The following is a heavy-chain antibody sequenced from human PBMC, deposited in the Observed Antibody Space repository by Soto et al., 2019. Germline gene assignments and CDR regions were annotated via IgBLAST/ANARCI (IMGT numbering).Heavy chain of an antibody. D-gene: IGHD6-19*01. CDR1: GFTFSSYS. V-gene: IGHV3-48*02. J-gene: IGHJ4*02. CDR3: AREPSSGWLQTPFDY. Sequence: EVQLVESGGGLVQPGGSLRLSCAASGFTFSSYSMNWVRQAPGKGLEWVSYISSSSSTIYYADSVKGRFTISRDNAKNSLYLQMNSLRDEDTAVYYCAREPSSGWLQTPFDYWGQGTLVTVSS. CDR2: ISSSSSTI.